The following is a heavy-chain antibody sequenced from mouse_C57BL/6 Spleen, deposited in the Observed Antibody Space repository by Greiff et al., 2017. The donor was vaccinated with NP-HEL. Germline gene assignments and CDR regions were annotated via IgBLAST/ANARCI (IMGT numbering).Heavy chain of an antibody. V-gene: IGHV5-16*01. Sequence: EVKVVESEGGLVQPGSSMKLSCTASGFTFSDYYMAWVRQVPEKGLEWVANINYDGSSTYYLDSLKSRFIISRDNAKNILYLQMSSLKSEDTATYYCARVSYDYGFAYWGQGTLVTVSA. CDR3: ARVSYDYGFAY. J-gene: IGHJ3*01. CDR1: GFTFSDYY. CDR2: INYDGSST. D-gene: IGHD2-4*01.